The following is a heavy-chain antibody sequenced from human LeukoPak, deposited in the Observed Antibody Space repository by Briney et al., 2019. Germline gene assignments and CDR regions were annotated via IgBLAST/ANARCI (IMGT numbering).Heavy chain of an antibody. CDR3: AKGEYYGANTRLRKYNWFYP. Sequence: PGGSLRLSCAASGFTFTTCAMRWVRQAPGKGLEWVAYIRYDGNTKNYADSVKGRFTISRDNSKDMLYLQMNSLRPEDTAVYYCAKGEYYGANTRLRKYNWFYPWGQGTLVTVSS. V-gene: IGHV3-30*02. D-gene: IGHD4-23*01. J-gene: IGHJ5*02. CDR2: IRYDGNTK. CDR1: GFTFTTCA.